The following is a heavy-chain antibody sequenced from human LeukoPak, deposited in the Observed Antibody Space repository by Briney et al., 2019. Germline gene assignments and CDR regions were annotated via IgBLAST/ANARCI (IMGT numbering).Heavy chain of an antibody. J-gene: IGHJ6*03. D-gene: IGHD2-2*01. Sequence: PSETLPLTCAVYGGSFSGYYWSWIRQPPGKGLEWIGEINHSGSTNYNPSLKSRVTISVDTSKNQFSLKLSSVTAADTAVYYCARGPRDVVPAAMMGGWGYYYYYMDVWGKGTTVTVSS. CDR3: ARGPRDVVPAAMMGGWGYYYYYMDV. CDR2: INHSGST. CDR1: GGSFSGYY. V-gene: IGHV4-34*01.